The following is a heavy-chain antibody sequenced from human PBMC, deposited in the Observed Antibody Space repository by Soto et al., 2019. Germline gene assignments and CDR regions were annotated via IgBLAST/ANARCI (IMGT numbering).Heavy chain of an antibody. D-gene: IGHD6-13*01. Sequence: VESLKISCKGSRYIFTSYWISWGLQRAVKGLEWMGRIDPSDSYTNYSPSFQGHVTISADKSISTAYLQWSSLKASDTAMYYCARHRMVRYYYYGMDVWGQGTTVTVSS. CDR1: RYIFTSYW. V-gene: IGHV5-10-1*01. J-gene: IGHJ6*02. CDR3: ARHRMVRYYYYGMDV. CDR2: IDPSDSYT.